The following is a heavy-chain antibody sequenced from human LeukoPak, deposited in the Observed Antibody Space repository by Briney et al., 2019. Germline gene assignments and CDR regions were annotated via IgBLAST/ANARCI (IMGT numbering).Heavy chain of an antibody. Sequence: PGGSLRLPCAASGFTFDAYAMHWVRQAPGKGLEWVSGISWDRGSIGYADSVKGRFTISRDNAKNSLYLQMNSLRAEDTALYYCAKGDYSRNFDYWGQGTLVTVSS. CDR2: ISWDRGSI. CDR3: AKGDYSRNFDY. CDR1: GFTFDAYA. D-gene: IGHD4-11*01. J-gene: IGHJ4*02. V-gene: IGHV3-9*01.